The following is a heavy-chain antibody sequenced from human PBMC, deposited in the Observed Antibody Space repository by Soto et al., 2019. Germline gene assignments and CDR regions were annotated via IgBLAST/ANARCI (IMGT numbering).Heavy chain of an antibody. V-gene: IGHV4-4*07. CDR3: AREDQLGHFDY. J-gene: IGHJ4*02. D-gene: IGHD1-1*01. CDR2: IYTSGNT. Sequence: SETLSLTCTVSGGSIIGYFWSWVRQPAGKGLEWIGRIYTSGNTDYNPSLKSRVTMSSDKSENLLSLKVTSVTAADTAVYFCAREDQLGHFDYWGQVALVT. CDR1: GGSIIGYF.